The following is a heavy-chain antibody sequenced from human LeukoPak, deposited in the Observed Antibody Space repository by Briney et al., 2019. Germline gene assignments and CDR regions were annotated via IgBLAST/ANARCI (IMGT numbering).Heavy chain of an antibody. CDR3: ARGGQHDFWGGYNDY. Sequence: GSLRLSCAASGFTVNSHFMNWVRQTPGKGLEWVSVVFKGGRTYYADSVKGRFTISRDTSRNTFDLQLNNVRADDTAVYYCARGGQHDFWGGYNDYWGQGALVTVSS. CDR2: VFKGGRT. D-gene: IGHD3-3*01. V-gene: IGHV3-66*01. CDR1: GFTVNSHF. J-gene: IGHJ4*02.